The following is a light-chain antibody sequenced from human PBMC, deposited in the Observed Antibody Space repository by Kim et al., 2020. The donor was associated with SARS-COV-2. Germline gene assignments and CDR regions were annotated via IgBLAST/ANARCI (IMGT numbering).Light chain of an antibody. CDR2: KAS. Sequence: LSASVVDRVTIPCRASQGISNWLAWYQQKPGKAPKLLIYKASTLESGVPLRFSGSGSGTEFTLTISSLQPDDFATYYCQQYSSYSAFGQGTKLEI. CDR1: QGISNW. J-gene: IGKJ2*01. V-gene: IGKV1-5*03. CDR3: QQYSSYSA.